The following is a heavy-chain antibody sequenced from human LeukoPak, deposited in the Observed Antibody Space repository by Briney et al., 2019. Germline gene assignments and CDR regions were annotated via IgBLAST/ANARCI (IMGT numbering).Heavy chain of an antibody. D-gene: IGHD5-24*01. CDR2: ISWNSGSI. CDR1: GFTFDDYA. CDR3: ARAGGDGYNSAY. Sequence: PGGSLRLSCAASGFTFDDYAMHWVRQAPGKGLEWVSGISWNSGSIGYADSVKGRFTISRDNAKNSLYLQMNSLRAEDMALYYCARAGGDGYNSAYWGQGTLVTVSS. J-gene: IGHJ4*02. V-gene: IGHV3-9*03.